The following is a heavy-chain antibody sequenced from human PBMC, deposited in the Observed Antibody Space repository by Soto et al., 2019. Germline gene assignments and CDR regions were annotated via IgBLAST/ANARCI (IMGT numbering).Heavy chain of an antibody. CDR3: ARDEAGTSLIVVVPPGGFDP. J-gene: IGHJ5*02. Sequence: ASVKVSCKASGYTFTSYAMHWVRQAPGQWLEWMGWINAGNGNTKYLQKFQGRVTITRDTSASTAYMELSSLRSEDTAVYYCARDEAGTSLIVVVPPGGFDPWGQGTLVTVSS. CDR2: INAGNGNT. V-gene: IGHV1-3*01. CDR1: GYTFTSYA. D-gene: IGHD3-22*01.